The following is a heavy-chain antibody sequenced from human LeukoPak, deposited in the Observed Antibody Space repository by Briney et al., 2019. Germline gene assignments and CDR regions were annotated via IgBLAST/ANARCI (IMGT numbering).Heavy chain of an antibody. Sequence: PGGSLRLSCAASGFTFTSYGMHWVCQAPGKGLEWVAVIWYDGTNKYYADSVKGRFTISRDNSKNTLYLQMNSLRAEDTAVYYCARDLYLYSSSSPFDYWGQGTLVTVSS. D-gene: IGHD6-6*01. V-gene: IGHV3-33*01. CDR3: ARDLYLYSSSSPFDY. J-gene: IGHJ4*02. CDR1: GFTFTSYG. CDR2: IWYDGTNK.